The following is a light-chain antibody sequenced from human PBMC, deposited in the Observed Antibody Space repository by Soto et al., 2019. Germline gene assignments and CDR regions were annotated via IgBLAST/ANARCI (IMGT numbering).Light chain of an antibody. CDR1: GSDIGGYNY. CDR2: EVS. Sequence: QSVLTQPASVSGSPGQSITISCTGTGSDIGGYNYVSWYQQHPGKAPKPMIYEVSNRPSGVSNRFSASKSGNTASLTISGLQAEDEADYYCSSYTSSSSVVFGGGTKLTVL. J-gene: IGLJ2*01. V-gene: IGLV2-14*01. CDR3: SSYTSSSSVV.